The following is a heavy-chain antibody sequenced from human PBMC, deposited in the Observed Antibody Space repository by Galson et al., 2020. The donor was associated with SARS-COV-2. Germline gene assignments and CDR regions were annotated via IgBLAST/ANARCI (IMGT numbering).Heavy chain of an antibody. Sequence: QLGEALKISCASAGITFRSYGMHLLRQAPGKGQGWVSLIAYDGSKKFYADSVEGRFSISRDNSKNMVYLQMNSLRAEDTAIYYCVKNRDYSDGSSRGYMDVWGEGTTVTVS. CDR2: IAYDGSKK. J-gene: IGHJ6*03. CDR3: VKNRDYSDGSSRGYMDV. D-gene: IGHD2-2*01. V-gene: IGHV3-33*03. CDR1: GITFRSYG.